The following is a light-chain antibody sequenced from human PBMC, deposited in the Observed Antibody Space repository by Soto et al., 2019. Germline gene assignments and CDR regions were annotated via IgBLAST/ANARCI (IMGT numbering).Light chain of an antibody. Sequence: QSVLTQPRSVSGSPGQSVSISCTGTSSDVGRYSYVSWYQQHPGKAPKLMIYDVSERPSGVPDRFSGSKSGNTASLTISGLQAEDEADYYCSSFTSAYTFVFGTGTKVTVL. CDR3: SSFTSAYTFV. V-gene: IGLV2-11*01. J-gene: IGLJ1*01. CDR2: DVS. CDR1: SSDVGRYSY.